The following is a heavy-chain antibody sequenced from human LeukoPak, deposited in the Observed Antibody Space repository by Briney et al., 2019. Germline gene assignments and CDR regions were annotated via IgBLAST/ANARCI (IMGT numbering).Heavy chain of an antibody. J-gene: IGHJ3*01. CDR2: ISSSSSTI. D-gene: IGHD3-9*01. CDR3: ARLDDAFDV. V-gene: IGHV3-48*01. Sequence: GGSLRLSCAASGFTFSTYGMNWVRQAPGKGLEWVSYISSSSSTIYYADSVKGRFTIPRDNAKNSLYLQMNSLRAEDTAVYYCARLDDAFDVWGQGTMVTVSS. CDR1: GFTFSTYG.